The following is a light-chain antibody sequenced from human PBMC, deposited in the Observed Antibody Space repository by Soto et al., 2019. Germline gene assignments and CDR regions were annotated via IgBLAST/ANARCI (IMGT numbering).Light chain of an antibody. CDR1: SSDVGGYNY. V-gene: IGLV2-14*01. CDR3: SSYTRSSTLYVV. J-gene: IGLJ2*01. Sequence: QSVLTQPASVSGSPGQSITISCTGTSSDVGGYNYVSWYQQHPGKAPKLMIYDVSNRPSGVSNRFSGSKSGNTVSLTISGLQAEDEADYYCSSYTRSSTLYVVFAGGTKLTVL. CDR2: DVS.